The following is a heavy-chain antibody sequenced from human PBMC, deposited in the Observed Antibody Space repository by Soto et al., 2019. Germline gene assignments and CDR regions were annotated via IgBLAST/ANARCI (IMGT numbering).Heavy chain of an antibody. J-gene: IGHJ4*02. CDR2: INHSGST. V-gene: IGHV4-34*01. CDR3: AGGPGGYPPSY. CDR1: GGSFSGYY. D-gene: IGHD5-12*01. Sequence: PSETLSLTCAVYGGSFSGYYWSWIRQPPGKGLEWIGEINHSGSTNYNPSLKSRVTILVDTSKNQFSLKLSSVTAADTAVYYCAGGPGGYPPSYWGQGTLVPVSS.